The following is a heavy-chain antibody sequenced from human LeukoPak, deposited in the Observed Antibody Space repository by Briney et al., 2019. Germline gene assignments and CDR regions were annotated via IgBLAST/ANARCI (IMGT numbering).Heavy chain of an antibody. D-gene: IGHD3-3*01. CDR3: ARLQRGYYYMDV. Sequence: SETLSLTCTVSGGSISSDYWTWIRQPAGKGLEWIGHIYTSGSTDFNPSLKSRVTMSVDTSKNQFSLNLSSVTAADTAVYYCARLQRGYYYMDVWGKGTTVTVS. J-gene: IGHJ6*03. CDR2: IYTSGST. V-gene: IGHV4-4*07. CDR1: GGSISSDY.